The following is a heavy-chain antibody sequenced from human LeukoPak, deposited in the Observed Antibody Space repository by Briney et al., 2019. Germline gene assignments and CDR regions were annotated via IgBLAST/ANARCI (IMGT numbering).Heavy chain of an antibody. J-gene: IGHJ4*02. CDR1: GFTFSNHW. CDR2: IKEDGSEK. V-gene: IGHV3-7*04. D-gene: IGHD5-12*01. Sequence: GGSLRLSCAVSGFTFSNHWMGWVRQAPGKGLEWVANIKEDGSEKYYVDSVKGRFTISRDNAKSSLYLQMNSLRAEDTAVYYCARYRGLGGGYYFDYWGQGTLVTVSS. CDR3: ARYRGLGGGYYFDY.